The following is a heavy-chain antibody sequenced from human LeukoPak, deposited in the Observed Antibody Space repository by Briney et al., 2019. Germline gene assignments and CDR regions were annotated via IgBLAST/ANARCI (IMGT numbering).Heavy chain of an antibody. J-gene: IGHJ3*02. CDR2: TYYRSKWYN. CDR3: ARARRTLIRWYAFDI. V-gene: IGHV6-1*01. D-gene: IGHD3-16*01. CDR1: GDSVSNKNTA. Sequence: SQTLSLTCAISGDSVSNKNTAWNWIRQSPSRGLEWLGRTYYRSKWYNDYAVSVKSRITINPDTSKNQFSLQLNSVTPEDTAVYYCARARRTLIRWYAFDIWGQGTMVTVSS.